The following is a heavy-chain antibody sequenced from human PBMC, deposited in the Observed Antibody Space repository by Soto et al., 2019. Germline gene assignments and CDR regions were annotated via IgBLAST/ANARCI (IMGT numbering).Heavy chain of an antibody. CDR1: GFTLSDYY. CDR2: ISSSGSTI. V-gene: IGHV3-11*01. J-gene: IGHJ4*02. CDR3: ARDPEDIVVVPAATRPVDY. D-gene: IGHD2-2*01. Sequence: QVQLVESGGVLVKPGGSLRLSCASSGFTLSDYYMSWIRQAPGKGLEWVSYISSSGSTIYYADSVKGRFTISRDNAKNSLYLQMNSLRAEDTAVYYCARDPEDIVVVPAATRPVDYWGQGTLVTVS.